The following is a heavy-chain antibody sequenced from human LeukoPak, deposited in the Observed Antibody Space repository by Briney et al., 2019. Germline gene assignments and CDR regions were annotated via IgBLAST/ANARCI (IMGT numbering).Heavy chain of an antibody. Sequence: PGGSLRLSCAASEFTFSSYWMSWVRQAPGKGLEWVSYISSSSSTIYYADSVKGRFTISRDNAKNSLYLQMNSLRAEDTAVYYCARGPHDFWSGLDIWGQGTMVTVSS. CDR1: EFTFSSYW. CDR3: ARGPHDFWSGLDI. V-gene: IGHV3-48*01. D-gene: IGHD3-3*01. J-gene: IGHJ3*02. CDR2: ISSSSSTI.